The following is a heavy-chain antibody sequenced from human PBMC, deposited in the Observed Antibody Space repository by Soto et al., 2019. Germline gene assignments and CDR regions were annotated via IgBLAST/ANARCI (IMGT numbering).Heavy chain of an antibody. CDR3: ARHSYSYGVDYFDY. Sequence: EVQLVESGGGLVQPGGSLRLSCAASGFTVSSNYMSWVRQAPGKGLEWVSVIYSGGSAYYADSVKGRFTISRDNSNNTTYLQTNSLSAEDTAVSKCARHSYSYGVDYFDYWGKGTLVIFSS. D-gene: IGHD5-18*01. J-gene: IGHJ4*02. V-gene: IGHV3-66*04. CDR2: IYSGGSA. CDR1: GFTVSSNY.